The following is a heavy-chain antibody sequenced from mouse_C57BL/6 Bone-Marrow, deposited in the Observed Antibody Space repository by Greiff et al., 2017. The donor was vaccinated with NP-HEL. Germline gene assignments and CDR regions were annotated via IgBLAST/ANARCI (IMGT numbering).Heavy chain of an antibody. CDR2: INPSSGYT. CDR3: AKTRYFDY. J-gene: IGHJ2*01. Sequence: QVHVKQSGAELARPGASVKMSCKASGYTFTSYTMHWVKQRPGQGLEWIGYINPSSGYTKYNQKFKDKATLTADKSSSTAYMQLSSLTSEDSAVYYCAKTRYFDYWGQGTTLTVSS. CDR1: GYTFTSYT. V-gene: IGHV1-4*01.